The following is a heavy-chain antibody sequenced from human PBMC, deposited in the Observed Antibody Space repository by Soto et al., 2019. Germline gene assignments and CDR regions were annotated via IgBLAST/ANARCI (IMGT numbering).Heavy chain of an antibody. CDR3: ARALHGDYRALFFWYFDL. CDR1: GFSLSASGVG. CDR2: IYWDDDK. V-gene: IGHV2-5*02. J-gene: IGHJ2*01. D-gene: IGHD4-17*01. Sequence: KESGPTLVKPTQTLTLTCTLSGFSLSASGVGVGWIRQPPGKALEWLALIYWDDDKRYNPSLKTRLTITKGTSTDQVVLTMTNMDPVDTATYYRARALHGDYRALFFWYFDLWCRGTLVTVSS.